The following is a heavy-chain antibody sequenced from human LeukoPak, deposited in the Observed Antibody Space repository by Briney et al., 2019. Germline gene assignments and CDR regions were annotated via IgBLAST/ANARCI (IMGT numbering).Heavy chain of an antibody. J-gene: IGHJ4*02. V-gene: IGHV4-34*01. D-gene: IGHD5-12*01. CDR1: GGSFSGYY. Sequence: SGTLSLTCAVYGGSFSGYYWSWIRQPPGKGLEWIGEINHSGSTNYNPSLKSRVTISVDTSKNQFSLKLSSVTAADTAVYYCARVSRGYSGYVDYWGQGTLVTVSS. CDR2: INHSGST. CDR3: ARVSRGYSGYVDY.